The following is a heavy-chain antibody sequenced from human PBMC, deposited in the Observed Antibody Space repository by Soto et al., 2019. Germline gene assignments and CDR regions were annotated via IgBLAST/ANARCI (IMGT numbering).Heavy chain of an antibody. V-gene: IGHV4-30-2*01. D-gene: IGHD3-22*01. CDR1: GGSISSGGYS. CDR3: ARAPARYYYDSSGYYYGDYFDY. Sequence: QLQLQESGSGLVKPSQTLSLTCAVSGGSISSGGYSWSWIRQPPGKGLEWIGYIYHSGSTYYNPPLKSRVTISVDRSKNQFSLKLSSVTAADTAVYYCARAPARYYYDSSGYYYGDYFDYWGQGTLVTVSS. J-gene: IGHJ4*02. CDR2: IYHSGST.